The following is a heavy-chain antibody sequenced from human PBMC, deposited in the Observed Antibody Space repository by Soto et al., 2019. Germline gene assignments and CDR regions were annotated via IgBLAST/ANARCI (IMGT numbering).Heavy chain of an antibody. D-gene: IGHD3-3*01. CDR1: GGSISSGGYY. V-gene: IGHV4-31*03. J-gene: IGHJ6*02. Sequence: SETLSLTCTVSGGSISSGGYYWSWIRQHPGKGLEWIGYIYYSGSTYYNPSLKSRVTISVDTSKNQFSLKLSSVTAADTAVYYCARDLRGVYDFWSGKQDWYYYGMDVWGQGTTVTVSS. CDR2: IYYSGST. CDR3: ARDLRGVYDFWSGKQDWYYYGMDV.